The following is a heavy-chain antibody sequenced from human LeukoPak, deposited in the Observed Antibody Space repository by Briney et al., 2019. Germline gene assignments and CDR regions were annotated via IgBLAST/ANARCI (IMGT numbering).Heavy chain of an antibody. CDR2: NT. J-gene: IGHJ4*02. V-gene: IGHV4-39*01. Sequence: SETLSLTCTVSGASISSSTYYWGWIRQPPGKGLEWIGSNTYYNPSLKSRVSISVDTSKNQFSLKVRSLTAADTAVYYCASSYSSSDQKIDYWGQGILVTVSS. CDR1: GASISSSTYY. D-gene: IGHD3-22*01. CDR3: ASSYSSSDQKIDY.